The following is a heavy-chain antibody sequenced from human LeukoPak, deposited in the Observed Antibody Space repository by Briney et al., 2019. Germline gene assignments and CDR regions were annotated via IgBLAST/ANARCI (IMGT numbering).Heavy chain of an antibody. V-gene: IGHV4-59*01. D-gene: IGHD3-10*01. CDR2: IYYSGST. CDR3: ARAQGRGSGISPDY. Sequence: PSETLSLTCTVSGGSIGSSYWSWIRQPPGKGLERIGYIYYSGSTNYNPSLKSRVTISVDTSKNQFSLKLSSVTAADTAVYDCARAQGRGSGISPDYWGQGTLVTVSS. CDR1: GGSIGSSY. J-gene: IGHJ4*02.